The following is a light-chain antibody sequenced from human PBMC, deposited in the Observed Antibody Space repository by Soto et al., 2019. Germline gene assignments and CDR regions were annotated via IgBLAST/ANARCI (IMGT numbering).Light chain of an antibody. CDR1: QSVSSN. J-gene: IGKJ5*01. CDR3: QQYNNWPPVT. CDR2: GAS. V-gene: IGKV3-15*01. Sequence: EIVMTQSPATLSVSPGERVTLSCRASQSVSSNLAWYQQKSGQAPRLLIYGASTRATGIPARFSGSGSGTEFTFTISSLQSEDFAIYYCQQYNNWPPVTFGRGTRLEIK.